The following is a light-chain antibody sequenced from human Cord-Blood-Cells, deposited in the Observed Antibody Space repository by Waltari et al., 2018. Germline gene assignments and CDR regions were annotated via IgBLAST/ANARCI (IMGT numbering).Light chain of an antibody. J-gene: IGKJ4*01. CDR3: QQYGSSPLT. Sequence: EIVLTQSPGTLSLSPGERATLSCRAGQSVSSSYLAWYQQKPGQAPRLLIYGASSRATAIPDRFSGSGSVTDFTLTISRLEPEDFAVYYCQQYGSSPLTFGGGTKVEIK. V-gene: IGKV3-20*01. CDR2: GAS. CDR1: QSVSSSY.